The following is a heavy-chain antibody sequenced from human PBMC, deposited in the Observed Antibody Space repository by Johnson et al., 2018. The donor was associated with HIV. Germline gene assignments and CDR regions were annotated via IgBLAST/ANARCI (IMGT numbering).Heavy chain of an antibody. J-gene: IGHJ3*02. D-gene: IGHD6-13*01. Sequence: QVQLVESGGGVVQAGRSLTLSCVGSGFTFTDYAIHWVRQPPGKGLEWVAVISVEGSNKYYADSVKGRFTISRDNSKNTLYLQMNSLRAEDTAVYYCARPDHYPSSWYLTYAFDIWGQGTMVTVSS. CDR3: ARPDHYPSSWYLTYAFDI. CDR2: ISVEGSNK. CDR1: GFTFTDYA. V-gene: IGHV3-30-3*01.